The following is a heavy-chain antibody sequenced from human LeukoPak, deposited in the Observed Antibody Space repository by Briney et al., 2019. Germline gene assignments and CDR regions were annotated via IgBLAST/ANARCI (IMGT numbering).Heavy chain of an antibody. CDR1: GFTFSSYT. CDR3: AKGSITAARYDS. V-gene: IGHV3-23*01. CDR2: LSGSGNSI. J-gene: IGHJ5*01. Sequence: GGSLRLFCAASGFTFSSYTMNRVRQAPGKGLEWVSSLSGSGNSIYYADSVKGRFTISRDNSNNTLYLQMKSLRAEDMAVYYCAKGSITAARYDSWGQGTLVAVSS. D-gene: IGHD6-6*01.